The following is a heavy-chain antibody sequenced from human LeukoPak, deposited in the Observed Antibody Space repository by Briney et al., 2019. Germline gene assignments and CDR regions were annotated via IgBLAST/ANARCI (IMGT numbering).Heavy chain of an antibody. D-gene: IGHD3-3*01. Sequence: PSETLSLTCTVSGASISSSDYYWGWIRQPPGKGLEWIGSIYYSGSTYYNPSLKSRVTISVDTSKNQFSLKLSSVTAADTAVYYCDCETDRLRSLYYMDVWGKGTTVTVSS. V-gene: IGHV4-39*01. CDR2: IYYSGST. CDR1: GASISSSDYY. CDR3: DCETDRLRSLYYMDV. J-gene: IGHJ6*03.